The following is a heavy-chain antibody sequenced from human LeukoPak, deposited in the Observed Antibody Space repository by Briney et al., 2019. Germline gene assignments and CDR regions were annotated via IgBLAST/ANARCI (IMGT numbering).Heavy chain of an antibody. CDR3: AREGRKSRGVDIVRKKETGYYYMDV. CDR1: GFTFSSYD. D-gene: IGHD2-15*01. J-gene: IGHJ6*03. Sequence: GGSLRLSCAASGFTFSSYDMHWVRQATGKGLEWVSAIGTAGDTYYPGSVKGRFTISRDNAKNSLYLQMNSLRAEDTAVYYCAREGRKSRGVDIVRKKETGYYYMDVWGKGTTVTVSS. CDR2: IGTAGDT. V-gene: IGHV3-13*01.